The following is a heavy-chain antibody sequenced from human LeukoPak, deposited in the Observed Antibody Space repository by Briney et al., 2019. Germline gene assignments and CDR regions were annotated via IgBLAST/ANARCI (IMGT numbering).Heavy chain of an antibody. CDR2: IYPGDSDP. CDR1: GYSFTSYW. CDR3: ARRSHWGSNWSDP. Sequence: GESLKISCKGSGYSFTSYWIGWVRQMPGKGLECMGIIYPGDSDPRYSPSFQGQVTISADKSINTAYLQWSSLKASDTAMYYCARRSHWGSNWSDPWGQGTLVTVSS. J-gene: IGHJ5*02. D-gene: IGHD3-16*01. V-gene: IGHV5-51*01.